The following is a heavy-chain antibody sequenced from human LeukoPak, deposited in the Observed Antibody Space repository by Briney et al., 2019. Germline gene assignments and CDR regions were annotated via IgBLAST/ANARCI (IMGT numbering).Heavy chain of an antibody. V-gene: IGHV1-69*05. Sequence: SVKVSCKASGYTFTSYGISWARQAPGQGLEWMGRIIAIFGRANYAQKSQGRVTITTDESTSTAYMELSSLRSEDTAVYYCARDYYDSSGLNFDYWGQGTLVTVSS. CDR3: ARDYYDSSGLNFDY. CDR2: IIAIFGRA. J-gene: IGHJ4*02. D-gene: IGHD3-22*01. CDR1: GYTFTSYG.